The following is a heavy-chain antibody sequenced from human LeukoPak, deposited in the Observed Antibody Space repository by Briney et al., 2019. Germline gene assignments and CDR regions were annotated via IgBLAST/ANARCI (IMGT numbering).Heavy chain of an antibody. CDR2: IYPGDSDT. CDR1: GYSFTSYW. V-gene: IGHV5-51*01. CDR3: ARLYYYDSSGYPSPDY. D-gene: IGHD3-22*01. J-gene: IGHJ4*02. Sequence: GESLKIFCKGSGYSFTSYWIGWVRQMPGKGLEWMGIIYPGDSDTRYSPSFQGQVTISADKSISTAYLQWSSLKASDTAMYYCARLYYYDSSGYPSPDYWGQGTLVTVSS.